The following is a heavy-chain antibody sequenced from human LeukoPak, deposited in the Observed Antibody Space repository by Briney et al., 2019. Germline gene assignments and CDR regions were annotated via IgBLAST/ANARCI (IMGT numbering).Heavy chain of an antibody. Sequence: PGGSLRLSCAASGFTFSSYAMHWVRQAPGKGPEWVAVISYDGSNKYYADSVKGRFTISRDNSKNTLYLQMNSLRAEDTAVYYCARDRRGDIVVVVAADYWGQGTLVAVSS. V-gene: IGHV3-30*04. CDR2: ISYDGSNK. D-gene: IGHD2-15*01. CDR1: GFTFSSYA. CDR3: ARDRRGDIVVVVAADY. J-gene: IGHJ4*02.